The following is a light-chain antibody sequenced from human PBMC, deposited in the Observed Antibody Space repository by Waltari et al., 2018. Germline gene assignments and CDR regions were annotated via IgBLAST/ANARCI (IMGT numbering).Light chain of an antibody. CDR1: TNDVGSYNL. CDR3: CSYAASNTVI. Sequence: QPALTQPAPVSGSPGQSITISCTRTTNDVGSYNLVSWYQQHPGKAPKLMIYEGTKRPSGVSDRFSGSKSGNTASLTISGLLAEDEADYYCCSYAASNTVIFGGGTLLTVL. CDR2: EGT. V-gene: IGLV2-23*01. J-gene: IGLJ2*01.